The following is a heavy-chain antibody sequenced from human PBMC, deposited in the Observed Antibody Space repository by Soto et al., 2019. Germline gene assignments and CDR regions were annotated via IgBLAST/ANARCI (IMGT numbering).Heavy chain of an antibody. CDR3: ASARYFDWLLSY. CDR1: GGTFSSYA. CDR2: IIPIFGTA. D-gene: IGHD3-9*01. V-gene: IGHV1-69*12. Sequence: QVQLVQSGAEVKKPGSSVKVSCKASGGTFSSYAISCVRQAPGQGLEWMGGIIPIFGTANYAQKFQGRVTITADESTSKAYTELSSLRSEDTAVYYLASARYFDWLLSYWGQGTLVTVSS. J-gene: IGHJ4*02.